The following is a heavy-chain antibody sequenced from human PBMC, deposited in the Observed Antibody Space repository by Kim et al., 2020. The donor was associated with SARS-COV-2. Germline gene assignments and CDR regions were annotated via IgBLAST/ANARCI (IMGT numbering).Heavy chain of an antibody. CDR2: IYYSGST. CDR1: GGSISSYY. CDR3: ARGVRTGGVWDYYYYGMDV. Sequence: SETLSLTCTVSGGSISSYYWSWIRQPPGKGLEWIGYIYYSGSTNYNPSLKSRVTISVDTSKNQFSLKLSSVTAADTAVYYCARGVRTGGVWDYYYYGMDVWGQGTTVTVSS. D-gene: IGHD2-8*02. J-gene: IGHJ6*02. V-gene: IGHV4-59*13.